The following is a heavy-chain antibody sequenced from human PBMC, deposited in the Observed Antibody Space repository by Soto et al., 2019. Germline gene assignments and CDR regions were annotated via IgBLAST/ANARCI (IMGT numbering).Heavy chain of an antibody. CDR2: IYYSGST. V-gene: IGHV4-39*01. D-gene: IGHD3-10*01. CDR1: GGSISSSSYY. Sequence: SETLSLTCPVSGGSISSSSYYWGWIRQPPGKGLEWIGSIYYSGSTYYNPSLKSRVTISVDTSKNQFSLKLSSVTAADTAVYYCARRVRGSGSYSKAVDYWGQGTLVTVSS. J-gene: IGHJ4*02. CDR3: ARRVRGSGSYSKAVDY.